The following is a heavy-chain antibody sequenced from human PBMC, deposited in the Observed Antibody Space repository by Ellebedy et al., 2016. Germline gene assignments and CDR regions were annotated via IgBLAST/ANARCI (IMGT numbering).Heavy chain of an antibody. CDR1: GGSISSYS. Sequence: SETLSLTXAVSGGSISSYSWSWIRQPAGKGLEWIGRIYTSGSTNYNPSLKSRVTMSVDTSKNQFSLKLSSVTAADTAVYFCARDFYYYYMDVWGKGTTVTVSS. J-gene: IGHJ6*03. V-gene: IGHV4-4*07. CDR2: IYTSGST. CDR3: ARDFYYYYMDV.